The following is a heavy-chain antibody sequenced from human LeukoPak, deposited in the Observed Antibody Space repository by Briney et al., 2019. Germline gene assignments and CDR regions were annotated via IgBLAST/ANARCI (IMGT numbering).Heavy chain of an antibody. D-gene: IGHD7-27*01. CDR2: VYYSGST. J-gene: IGHJ4*02. CDR1: GASISSTSHY. V-gene: IGHV4-61*05. Sequence: PSETLSLTCTVSGASISSTSHYWGWIRQPPGKGLEWIGYVYYSGSTEYNPSLRSRVTISLEMSKHQFSLNLTSVTAADTAVYYCASNTGTVFDYWGQGALVTVSS. CDR3: ASNTGTVFDY.